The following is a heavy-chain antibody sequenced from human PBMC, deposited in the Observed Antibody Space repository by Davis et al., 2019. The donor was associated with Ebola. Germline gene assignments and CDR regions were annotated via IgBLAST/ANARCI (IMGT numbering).Heavy chain of an antibody. CDR2: IYYSGST. V-gene: IGHV4-59*01. CDR3: ARGSGWYRTPFDY. J-gene: IGHJ4*02. Sequence: GSLRLSCTVSGGSISSYYWSWIRQPPGKGLEWIGYIYYSGSTNYNPSLKSRVTMSVDTSKNQFSLKLSSVTAADTAVFYCARGSGWYRTPFDYWGQGTLVTVSS. CDR1: GGSISSYY. D-gene: IGHD6-19*01.